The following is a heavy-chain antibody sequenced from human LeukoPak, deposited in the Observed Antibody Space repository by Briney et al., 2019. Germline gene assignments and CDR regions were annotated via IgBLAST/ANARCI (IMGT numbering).Heavy chain of an antibody. Sequence: ASVKVSCKASGYTFTSHYMHWVRQAPGQGLEWMGIINPSGGRTTFAQKFQGRVTMTRDTSTSTVYMELSSLRSEDTAVYYCARGVYSYGLYYYYGMDVWGQGTTVTVSS. CDR3: ARGVYSYGLYYYYGMDV. V-gene: IGHV1-46*01. J-gene: IGHJ6*02. D-gene: IGHD5-18*01. CDR1: GYTFTSHY. CDR2: INPSGGRT.